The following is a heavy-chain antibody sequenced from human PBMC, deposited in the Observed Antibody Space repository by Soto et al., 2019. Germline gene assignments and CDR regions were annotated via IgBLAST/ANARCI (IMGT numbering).Heavy chain of an antibody. D-gene: IGHD3-22*01. CDR2: ISYDGSNK. V-gene: IGHV3-30*18. Sequence: QVQLVESGGGVVQPGRSLRLSCAASGFTFSSYGMHWVRQAPGQGLEWVAVISYDGSNKYYADSVKGRFTISRDNSKNTLYLQMNSLRAEDTAGYYCAKDRAYYYYDSSGPSPTFDYWGQGTLVTVSS. J-gene: IGHJ4*02. CDR3: AKDRAYYYYDSSGPSPTFDY. CDR1: GFTFSSYG.